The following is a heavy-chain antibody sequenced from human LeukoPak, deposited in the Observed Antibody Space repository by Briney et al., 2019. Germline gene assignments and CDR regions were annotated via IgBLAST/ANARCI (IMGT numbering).Heavy chain of an antibody. V-gene: IGHV3-73*01. CDR3: TKHPSDDGGAIDY. CDR1: GFTFSGSA. D-gene: IGHD4-23*01. J-gene: IGHJ4*02. Sequence: GGSLRLSCAVSGFTFSGSAMHWVRQASGTGLEWVGRIRSKANNYATAYAASVKGRFTISRDDSKNTAYLQMNSLKTEDTAVYYCTKHPSDDGGAIDYWGQGTLVTVSS. CDR2: IRSKANNYAT.